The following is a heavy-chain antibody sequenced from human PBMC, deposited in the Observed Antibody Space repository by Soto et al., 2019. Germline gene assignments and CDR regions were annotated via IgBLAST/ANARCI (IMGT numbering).Heavy chain of an antibody. D-gene: IGHD3-22*01. Sequence: GGSLRLSCAASGFTFSDYYMSWIRQAPGKGLEWVSYISSSGSTIYYGDSVKGRFTISRDNAKNSLYLQTNSLRAEDTAVYYCARVLYYDSSGYKSAGFDPWGQGTLVTVSS. J-gene: IGHJ5*02. CDR3: ARVLYYDSSGYKSAGFDP. V-gene: IGHV3-11*01. CDR1: GFTFSDYY. CDR2: ISSSGSTI.